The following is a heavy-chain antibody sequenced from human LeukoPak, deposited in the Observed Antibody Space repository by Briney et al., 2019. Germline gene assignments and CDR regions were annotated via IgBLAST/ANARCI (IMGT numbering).Heavy chain of an antibody. D-gene: IGHD6-19*01. V-gene: IGHV1-69*05. CDR1: GGTFSSYA. Sequence: SVKVSCKASGGTFSSYAISWVRQAPGQGLEWMGGIIPIFGTANYAQKFQGRVTITTDESTSTAYMELSSLRSEDTAVYYCARGGAVAGPQDYWGQGTLVTVSS. J-gene: IGHJ4*02. CDR3: ARGGAVAGPQDY. CDR2: IIPIFGTA.